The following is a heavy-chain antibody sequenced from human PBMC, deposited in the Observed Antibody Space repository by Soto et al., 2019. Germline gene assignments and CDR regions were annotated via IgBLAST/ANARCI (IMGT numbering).Heavy chain of an antibody. CDR2: IDSYGSAT. J-gene: IGHJ4*02. V-gene: IGHV3-74*01. D-gene: IGHD3-3*01. CDR3: ARGWVEGLSRQPPTDY. Sequence: PGGSLRLSCAASGFTFSRYWMHWVRQAPGKGLVWVSRIDSYGSATSQVDSVEGRFTISRDNAKNTLCLQMNSLRAEDTAVYYCARGWVEGLSRQPPTDYWGQGTLVTVSS. CDR1: GFTFSRYW.